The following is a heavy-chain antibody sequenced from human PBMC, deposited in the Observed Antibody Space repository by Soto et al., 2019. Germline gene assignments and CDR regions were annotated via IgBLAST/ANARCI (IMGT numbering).Heavy chain of an antibody. D-gene: IGHD6-19*01. CDR3: ARGGDSSGRGGGLSWFDP. CDR1: GGSITSSNW. V-gene: IGHV4-4*02. CDR2: IYESGDINYS. J-gene: IGHJ5*02. Sequence: QVQLQESGPGLVKPSGTLSLTCAVSGGSITSSNWWSWVRQTPEKGLEWIGEIYESGDINYSNYNPSLKNRVSISLDKSKNHFSLNVISVTAADTALYYCARGGDSSGRGGGLSWFDPWGQGTQVTVSS.